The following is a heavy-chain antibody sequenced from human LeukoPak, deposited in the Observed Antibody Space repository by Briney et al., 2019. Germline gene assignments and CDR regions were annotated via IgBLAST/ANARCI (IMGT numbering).Heavy chain of an antibody. CDR1: GDSVSSSSAA. V-gene: IGHV6-1*01. CDR2: TYFRSKWYN. Sequence: SQTLSLTCAISGDSVSSSSAAWNWIRQSPSRGLEWLGRTYFRSKWYNDYAISVRSRITINPDTSKNQFSLQLNSVTPKDTAVYYCAREDYGGYSGTFFDYWGQGIVVTVSS. D-gene: IGHD4-23*01. CDR3: AREDYGGYSGTFFDY. J-gene: IGHJ4*02.